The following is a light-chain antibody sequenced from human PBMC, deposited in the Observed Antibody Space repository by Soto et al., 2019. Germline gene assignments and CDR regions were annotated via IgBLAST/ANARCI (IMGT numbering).Light chain of an antibody. J-gene: IGLJ1*01. V-gene: IGLV1-40*01. Sequence: QSVLTQPPSVSGAPGQRVTISCTGSTSDIGAGYDVHWYQQLPGTAPKLVIYANNNRPSGVPDRFSASKSGTSASLAITGLQADDEADYYSQSYDSSLRGVFGTGTKLTVL. CDR3: QSYDSSLRGV. CDR2: ANN. CDR1: TSDIGAGYD.